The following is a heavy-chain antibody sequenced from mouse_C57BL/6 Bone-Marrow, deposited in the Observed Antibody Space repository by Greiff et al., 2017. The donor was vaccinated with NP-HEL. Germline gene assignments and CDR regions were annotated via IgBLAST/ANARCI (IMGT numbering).Heavy chain of an antibody. V-gene: IGHV1-82*01. Sequence: QVQLQQSGPELVKPGASVKISCKASGYAFSSSWMNWVKQRPGKGLEWIGRISPGDGDTNYNGKFKGKATLTADKSSRAAYMQLSILTSEDSAVYFCARCSRYAWFAYWGRGTLVTVSA. J-gene: IGHJ3*01. D-gene: IGHD1-1*01. CDR3: ARCSRYAWFAY. CDR2: ISPGDGDT. CDR1: GYAFSSSW.